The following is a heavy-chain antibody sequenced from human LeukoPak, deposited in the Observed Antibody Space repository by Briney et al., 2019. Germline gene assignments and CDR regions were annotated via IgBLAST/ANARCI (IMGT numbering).Heavy chain of an antibody. D-gene: IGHD2-15*01. J-gene: IGHJ4*02. CDR2: IYYSGST. CDR1: GGSISSGDYY. Sequence: SETLSLTCTVSGGSISSGDYYWSWIRQPPGKGLEWIGYIYYSGSTYYNPSLKSRVTISVDTSKNQFSLKLSSVTAADTAVYYCAREELLARFDYWGQGTLVTVSS. CDR3: AREELLARFDY. V-gene: IGHV4-30-4*01.